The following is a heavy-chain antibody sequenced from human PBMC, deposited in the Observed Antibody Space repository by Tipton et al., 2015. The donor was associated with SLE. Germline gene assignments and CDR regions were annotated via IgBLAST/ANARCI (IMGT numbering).Heavy chain of an antibody. D-gene: IGHD6-13*01. J-gene: IGHJ3*02. CDR2: LNSDGTIT. V-gene: IGHV3-74*01. CDR3: AKARAAAAQAFDI. Sequence: SLRLSCVASGFTFSSYWMHWVRQAPGKGLVWVSRLNSDGTITTHADSVKGRFTISRDNSKGTLYLQMNSLRVEDTAVYYCAKARAAAAQAFDIWGQGTMVTVSS. CDR1: GFTFSSYW.